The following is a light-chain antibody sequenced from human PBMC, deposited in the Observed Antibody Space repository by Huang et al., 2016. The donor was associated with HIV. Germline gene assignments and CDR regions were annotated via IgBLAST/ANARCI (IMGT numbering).Light chain of an antibody. V-gene: IGKV1-12*01. J-gene: IGKJ5*01. Sequence: DIQMTQSPSSVSASVGDKVTITCRASQSISHYLNWYQRKPGKAPELLIYTASTLQNGVPAGFSGGGSGTDFTLTISSLQPEDFATYYCQQGTRFPPTFGQGTRLEMK. CDR2: TAS. CDR3: QQGTRFPPT. CDR1: QSISHY.